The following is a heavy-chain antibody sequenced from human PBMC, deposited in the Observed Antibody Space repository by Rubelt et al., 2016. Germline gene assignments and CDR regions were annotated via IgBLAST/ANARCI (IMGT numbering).Heavy chain of an antibody. V-gene: IGHV3-21*01. Sequence: VQLVESGGGLVQPGRSLRLSCAASGFTFSSYSMNWVRQAPGKGLECVSSISSGGSDIFHADSVKGRFSISRDNAKTSVYLQMNSLRAEDTAVYYCARGYGYVDYWGQGTLVTVSS. D-gene: IGHD5-18*01. J-gene: IGHJ4*02. CDR3: ARGYGYVDY. CDR1: GFTFSSYS. CDR2: ISSGGSDI.